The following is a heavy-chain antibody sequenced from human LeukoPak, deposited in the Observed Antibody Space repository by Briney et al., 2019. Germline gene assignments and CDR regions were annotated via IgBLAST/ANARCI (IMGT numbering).Heavy chain of an antibody. Sequence: GGSLRLSCAASGFSFSSYGMHWLRQAPGKGLEWVAFIRNDGSNTYYADSVKGRFTISRDNAKNSLYLQMNSLRAEDTAVYYCAREVRYFALGDYWGQGTLVTVSS. CDR2: IRNDGSNT. V-gene: IGHV3-30*02. J-gene: IGHJ4*02. D-gene: IGHD3-9*01. CDR3: AREVRYFALGDY. CDR1: GFSFSSYG.